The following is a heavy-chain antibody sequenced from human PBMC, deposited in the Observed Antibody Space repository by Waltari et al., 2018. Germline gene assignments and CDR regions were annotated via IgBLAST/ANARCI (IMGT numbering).Heavy chain of an antibody. J-gene: IGHJ6*02. CDR1: GGSIGLHS. CDR3: AREYYYDTSGPASYGMDV. V-gene: IGHV4-59*11. D-gene: IGHD3-22*01. CDR2: TSYSGST. Sequence: QVQLQESGPGLVKPSETLSLTCTVSGGSIGLHSWSWLRQPPGKGLEWIGFTSYSGSTSYNPSLKSRVTISVDTSKNQLSLKLTSVTAADTAVYYCAREYYYDTSGPASYGMDVWGQGTTVTVSS.